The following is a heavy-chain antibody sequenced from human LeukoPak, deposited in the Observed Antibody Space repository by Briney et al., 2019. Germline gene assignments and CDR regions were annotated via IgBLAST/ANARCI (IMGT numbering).Heavy chain of an antibody. CDR3: ANGYCTNGVCYPYYYYYMDV. CDR1: GFTFRDSY. J-gene: IGHJ6*03. Sequence: GGSLRLSCAASGFTFRDSYMSWIRQAPGKGLEWVSYISGSGTTIYSADSVKGRFTISRDNAKNSLYLQMNSLRAEDTAVYYCANGYCTNGVCYPYYYYYMDVWGKGTTVTVSS. V-gene: IGHV3-11*04. D-gene: IGHD2-8*01. CDR2: ISGSGTTI.